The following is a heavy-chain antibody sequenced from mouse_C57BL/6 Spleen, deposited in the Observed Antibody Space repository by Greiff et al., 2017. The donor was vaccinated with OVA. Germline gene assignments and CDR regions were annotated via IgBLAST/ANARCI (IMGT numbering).Heavy chain of an antibody. V-gene: IGHV1-7*01. Sequence: QVQLKQSGAALAKPGASVKLSCKASGYTFTSYWMHWVKQRPGQGLEWIGYINPSSGYTKYNPKFKDKATLTADKSSSTAYMQLSSLTDDDSAVYYCARDSYSAFDYWGQGTTLTVSS. CDR1: GYTFTSYW. CDR3: ARDSYSAFDY. J-gene: IGHJ2*01. CDR2: INPSSGYT. D-gene: IGHD1-1*01.